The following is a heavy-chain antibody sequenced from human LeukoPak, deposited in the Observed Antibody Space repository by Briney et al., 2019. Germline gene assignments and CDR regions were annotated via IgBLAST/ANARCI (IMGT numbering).Heavy chain of an antibody. D-gene: IGHD3-22*01. CDR2: IYYSGST. CDR1: GGSISSYY. CDR3: ARRTFFYDSSGYYFDY. J-gene: IGHJ4*02. V-gene: IGHV4-59*01. Sequence: SETLSLTCTVSGGSISSYYWSWIRQPPGKGLECIGYIYYSGSTNYNPSLKSRVTISVDTSKNQFSLKLSSVTAADTAVYYCARRTFFYDSSGYYFDYWGQGTLVTVSS.